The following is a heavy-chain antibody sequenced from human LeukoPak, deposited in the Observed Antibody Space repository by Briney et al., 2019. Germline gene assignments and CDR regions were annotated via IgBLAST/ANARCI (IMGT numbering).Heavy chain of an antibody. D-gene: IGHD5-18*01. CDR2: INPNGGGT. V-gene: IGHV1-2*06. Sequence: ASVKVSCKDSGYSLNGYYIHWVRQAPGQGLEWMGRINPNGGGTNYAQKFQGRVTMTKDTSVSTAYMELSSLRSDDTAVCYCARADTGDYWGQGTLVTVSS. J-gene: IGHJ4*02. CDR3: ARADTGDY. CDR1: GYSLNGYY.